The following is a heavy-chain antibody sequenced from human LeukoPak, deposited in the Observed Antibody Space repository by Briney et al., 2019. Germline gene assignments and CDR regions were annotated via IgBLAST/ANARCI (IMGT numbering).Heavy chain of an antibody. CDR2: INHSGST. CDR3: AGSGSYSKY. V-gene: IGHV4-34*01. D-gene: IGHD1-26*01. CDR1: GGSFSGYY. J-gene: IGHJ4*02. Sequence: TSETLSLTCAVYGGSFSGYYWSWIRQPPGKGLEWIGEINHSGSTNYNPSLKSRVTISVDTSKNQFSLKLSSVTAADTAVYYCAGSGSYSKYWGQGTLVTVSS.